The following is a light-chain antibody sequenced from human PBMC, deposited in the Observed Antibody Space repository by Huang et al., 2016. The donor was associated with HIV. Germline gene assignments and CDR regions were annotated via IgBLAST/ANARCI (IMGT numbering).Light chain of an antibody. CDR3: QQYYSTLGT. Sequence: DIQMTQSPSSLSASVGDRVTITCRASQGISNSLAWYQQKPGKAPKLLVSGASRLETGVPSRISGIASGTDYTLTISSLQPEDFASYYCQQYYSTLGTFGQGTKVEIK. CDR2: GAS. J-gene: IGKJ1*01. V-gene: IGKV1-NL1*01. CDR1: QGISNS.